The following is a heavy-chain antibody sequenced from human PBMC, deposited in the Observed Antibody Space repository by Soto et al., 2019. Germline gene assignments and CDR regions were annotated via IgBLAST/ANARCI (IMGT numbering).Heavy chain of an antibody. Sequence: QVQLQESGPGLVKPSGTLSLTCAVSGGSISSSNWWSWVRQPPGKGLEWIGEIYHSGSTNYNPSLERRVTISVDKSKNQFSLKLSSVTAADTAVYYCARDTTKRFLEWPRRYFDYWGQGTLVTVSS. D-gene: IGHD3-3*01. CDR3: ARDTTKRFLEWPRRYFDY. J-gene: IGHJ4*02. CDR2: IYHSGST. CDR1: GGSISSSNW. V-gene: IGHV4-4*02.